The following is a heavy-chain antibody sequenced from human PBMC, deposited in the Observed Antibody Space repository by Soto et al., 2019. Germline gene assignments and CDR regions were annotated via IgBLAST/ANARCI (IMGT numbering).Heavy chain of an antibody. CDR2: VHHAGSS. Sequence: VQLPESGPGLVKSSETLTLTCTVSGGSIKNFYWTWIRQPPGQGLEWIGYVHHAGSSNYNPSLSGRVTMSVDTSKNQYSLRLTSVIAADAAVYYCAGGLPETGRDHFYGMDVWGQGTTVIVSS. J-gene: IGHJ6*02. CDR3: AGGLPETGRDHFYGMDV. V-gene: IGHV4-59*01. CDR1: GGSIKNFY.